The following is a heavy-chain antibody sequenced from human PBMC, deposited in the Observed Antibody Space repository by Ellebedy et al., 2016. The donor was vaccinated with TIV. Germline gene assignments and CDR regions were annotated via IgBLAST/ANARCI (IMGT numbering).Heavy chain of an antibody. Sequence: GESLKISCAASGFTFNSNTISWVRQAPGKGLEWVSSISTTDGTHYADSVKGRFTISRDNPKNTLYLQMNSLRVEDTAVYYCATQLWNTEFWGQGTLVIVSS. CDR3: ATQLWNTEF. CDR1: GFTFNSNT. J-gene: IGHJ4*02. V-gene: IGHV3-23*01. CDR2: ISTTDGT. D-gene: IGHD5-24*01.